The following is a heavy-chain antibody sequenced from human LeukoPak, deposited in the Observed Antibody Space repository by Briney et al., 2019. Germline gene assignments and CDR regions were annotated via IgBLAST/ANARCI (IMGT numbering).Heavy chain of an antibody. J-gene: IGHJ4*02. CDR2: VSGSGGST. V-gene: IGHV3-23*01. D-gene: IGHD3-10*01. CDR3: AKLWSNYLVFDN. Sequence: GGSLRLSCAASGFTFNSYAMTWVRQAPGKGLEWVSAVSGSGGSTYYPDSVEGRFTISRDNSKDTLYLQINSLRVEDTAVYFCAKLWSNYLVFDNWGQGTLATVSS. CDR1: GFTFNSYA.